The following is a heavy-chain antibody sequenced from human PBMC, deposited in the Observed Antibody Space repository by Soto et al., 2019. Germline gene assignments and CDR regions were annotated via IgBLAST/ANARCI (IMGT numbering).Heavy chain of an antibody. CDR3: AKRLTYNSAWHVFDI. D-gene: IGHD6-19*01. V-gene: IGHV3-23*01. CDR2: ISAGGGST. Sequence: PGGSLRLSCAASGFTFSSYAMSWVRQAPGKGLDWVSTISAGGGSTYYADSVKGRFTISRDNSKNTLFLQMNSLRAEDTAVYYCAKRLTYNSAWHVFDIWGQGRMVTVSS. CDR1: GFTFSSYA. J-gene: IGHJ3*02.